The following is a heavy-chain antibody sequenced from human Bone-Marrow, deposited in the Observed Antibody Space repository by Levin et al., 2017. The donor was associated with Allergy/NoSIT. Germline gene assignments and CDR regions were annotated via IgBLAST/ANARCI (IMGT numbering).Heavy chain of an antibody. J-gene: IGHJ6*02. CDR2: ISYDGRNN. CDR3: VTWDYGDYGESFFDMDV. D-gene: IGHD4-17*01. CDR1: GFTFSSYA. Sequence: PGGSLRLSCAASGFTFSSYAIHWVRQAPGKGLEWVAVISYDGRNNYYADSVKGRFTISRDNSKNTLYLQMSSLRAEDTAIYYCVTWDYGDYGESFFDMDVWGQGTTVTVSS. V-gene: IGHV3-30*04.